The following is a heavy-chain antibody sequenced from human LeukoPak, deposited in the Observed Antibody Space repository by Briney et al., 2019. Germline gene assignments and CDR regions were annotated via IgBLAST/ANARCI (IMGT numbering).Heavy chain of an antibody. J-gene: IGHJ4*02. CDR3: AKDDRWLQFCC. CDR1: GFTFSGYV. D-gene: IGHD5-24*01. CDR2: ISYDGSNK. Sequence: GGSLRLSCAASGFTFSGYVMHWVRQAPGKGLEWVAFISYDGSNKYYTDSVRGRFTISRDNSKNTLYLQMNSLRAEDTAVYYCAKDDRWLQFCCWGQGTLVTVSA. V-gene: IGHV3-30*18.